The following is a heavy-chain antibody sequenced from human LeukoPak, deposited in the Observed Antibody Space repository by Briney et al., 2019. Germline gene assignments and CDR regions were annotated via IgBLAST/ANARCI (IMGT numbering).Heavy chain of an antibody. J-gene: IGHJ3*02. Sequence: GGSLRLSCAASGFTVSSNYMSWVRQAPGKGLEWISVIYSGGSTYYADSVKGRFTISRDNSKNTLYLQMNSLRAEDTAVYYCASIPSYAFDIWGQGTMVTVSS. CDR3: ASIPSYAFDI. CDR1: GFTVSSNY. V-gene: IGHV3-53*01. D-gene: IGHD1-26*01. CDR2: IYSGGST.